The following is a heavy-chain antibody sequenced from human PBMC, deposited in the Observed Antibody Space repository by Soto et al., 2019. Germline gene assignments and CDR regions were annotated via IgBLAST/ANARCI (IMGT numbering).Heavy chain of an antibody. CDR1: GGSISSSSYY. D-gene: IGHD2-15*01. Sequence: LSLTCTVSGGSISSSSYYWGWIRQPPGKGLEWIGSIYYSGSTYYNPSLKSRVTISVDTSKNQFSLKLSSVTAADTAVYYCARQPYCSGGSCYWFDPWGQGTLVTVSS. CDR3: ARQPYCSGGSCYWFDP. V-gene: IGHV4-39*01. J-gene: IGHJ5*02. CDR2: IYYSGST.